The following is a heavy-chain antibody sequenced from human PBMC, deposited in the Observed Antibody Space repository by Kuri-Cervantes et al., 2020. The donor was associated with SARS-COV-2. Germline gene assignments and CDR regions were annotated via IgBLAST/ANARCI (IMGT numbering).Heavy chain of an antibody. CDR3: ARFAASSSGAFDI. CDR1: GGSISGYY. V-gene: IGHV4-34*01. J-gene: IGHJ3*02. D-gene: IGHD6-6*01. Sequence: SQTLSLTCAVYGGSISGYYWNWIRQPPGKGLEWIGEIYHGLTTNYNSSLKSRVTISVDTSKNQFSLKLSSVTAADTAVYYCARFAASSSGAFDIWGQGTMVTVSS. CDR2: IYHGLTT.